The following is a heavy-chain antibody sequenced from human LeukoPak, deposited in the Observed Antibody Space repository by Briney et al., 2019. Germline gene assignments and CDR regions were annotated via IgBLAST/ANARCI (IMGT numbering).Heavy chain of an antibody. CDR3: ASNYYGSGSSLNPFDY. J-gene: IGHJ4*02. D-gene: IGHD3-10*01. V-gene: IGHV1-69*10. CDR1: GGTFSSYA. CDR2: IIPILGVA. Sequence: ASVKVSCKASGGTFSSYAISWVRQAPGQGLEWMGGIIPILGVANYAQKFQGRVTITADKSTSTAYMELSSLRSEDTAVYYCASNYYGSGSSLNPFDYWGQGTLVTVSS.